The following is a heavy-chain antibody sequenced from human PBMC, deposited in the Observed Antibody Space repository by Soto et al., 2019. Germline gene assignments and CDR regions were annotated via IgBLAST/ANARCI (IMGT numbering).Heavy chain of an antibody. CDR3: ARDLDRRSRWYSH. D-gene: IGHD6-13*01. V-gene: IGHV3-21*01. J-gene: IGHJ4*02. CDR1: AVPLSSYS. CDR2: ISSSGNYI. Sequence: GGSLRLAFATCAVPLSSYSMNWVRPAPGKGLERVSSISSSGNYIYYPDSVRGRFTVSRDNAGNSVFLQMNRLRVDDTAVYYCARDLDRRSRWYSHWGQGTLVTVSA.